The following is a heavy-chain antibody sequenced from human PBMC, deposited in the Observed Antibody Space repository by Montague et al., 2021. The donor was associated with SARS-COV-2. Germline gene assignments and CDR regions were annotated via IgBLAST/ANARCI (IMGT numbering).Heavy chain of an antibody. CDR2: INHSGST. D-gene: IGHD3-16*01. CDR3: ARGARLGYGLRLGSFDS. V-gene: IGHV4-34*01. CDR1: GGSFSGYY. J-gene: IGHJ4*02. Sequence: SETLSLTCAVYGGSFSGYYWNWIRQPPGKGLEWIGEINHSGSTNYNPALKSRVTMSVDTSKNQFSLKLSSVTAADTAVYYCARGARLGYGLRLGSFDSWGQGTLVTVSS.